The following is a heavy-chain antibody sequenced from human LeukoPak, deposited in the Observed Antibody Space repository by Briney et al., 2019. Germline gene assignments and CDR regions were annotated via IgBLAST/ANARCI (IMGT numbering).Heavy chain of an antibody. Sequence: GGSLRLSCAASGFTFSSYWMHWVRQAPGKGLEWVANIKQDGSEKYYVGSVKGRFTISRDNAKNSLYLQMNSLRAEDTAVYYCARNQGSGWPYFDYWGQGTLVTVSS. J-gene: IGHJ4*02. V-gene: IGHV3-7*01. D-gene: IGHD6-19*01. CDR3: ARNQGSGWPYFDY. CDR1: GFTFSSYW. CDR2: IKQDGSEK.